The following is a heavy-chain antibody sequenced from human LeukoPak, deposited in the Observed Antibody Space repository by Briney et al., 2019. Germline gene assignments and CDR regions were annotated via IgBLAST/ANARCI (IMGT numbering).Heavy chain of an antibody. V-gene: IGHV3-7*01. D-gene: IGHD3-10*01. J-gene: IGHJ5*02. CDR3: ARDETVLLWFGFFDP. CDR2: IKQDGSQK. Sequence: PGGSLRLSCAASGFAFSSYWMSWVRQAPGKGLEWVANIKQDGSQKYYVDSVKGRFTISRDDAKNSLYLQMNSLRAEDTAVYYCARDETVLLWFGFFDPRGQGTLVTVSS. CDR1: GFAFSSYW.